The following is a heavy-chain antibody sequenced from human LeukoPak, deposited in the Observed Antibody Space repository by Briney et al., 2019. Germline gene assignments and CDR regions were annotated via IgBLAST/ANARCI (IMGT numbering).Heavy chain of an antibody. J-gene: IGHJ3*02. CDR2: IYYSGST. CDR3: ARVSDSSGWYGAFDI. CDR1: GGSFSGYY. D-gene: IGHD6-19*01. V-gene: IGHV4-59*01. Sequence: TSETLSLTCAVYGGSFSGYYWSWIRQPPGKGLEWIGYIYYSGSTNYNPSLKSRVTISVDTSKNQFSLKLSSVTAADTAVYYCARVSDSSGWYGAFDIWGQGTMVTVSS.